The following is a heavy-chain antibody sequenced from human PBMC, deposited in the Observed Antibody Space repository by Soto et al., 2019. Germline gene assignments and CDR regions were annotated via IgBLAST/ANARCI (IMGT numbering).Heavy chain of an antibody. V-gene: IGHV4-34*01. D-gene: IGHD2-15*01. CDR1: GGSFSGYY. CDR2: INHSGST. Sequence: PSETLSLTCAVYGGSFSGYYWSWIRQPPGKGLEWIGEINHSGSTNYNPSLKSRVTISVDTSKNQFSLKLSSVTAADTAVYYCARGPIVVVVAAIPGMDVWGQGTTVTVSS. J-gene: IGHJ6*02. CDR3: ARGPIVVVVAAIPGMDV.